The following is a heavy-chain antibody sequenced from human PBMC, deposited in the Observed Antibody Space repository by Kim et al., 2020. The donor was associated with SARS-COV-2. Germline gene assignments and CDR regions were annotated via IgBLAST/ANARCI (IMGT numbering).Heavy chain of an antibody. Sequence: ASVKVPCKASGYTFTSYAMNWVRQAPGQGLEWMGWINTNTGNPPYAHGLTGRFVFTLDTSVSTAYLQISSLKAEDTAVYYCAREVRSPLWFRGLFFVNWFDPWGQGTLVTVSS. J-gene: IGHJ5*02. CDR2: INTNTGNP. D-gene: IGHD3-10*01. CDR3: AREVRSPLWFRGLFFVNWFDP. V-gene: IGHV7-4-1*02. CDR1: GYTFTSYA.